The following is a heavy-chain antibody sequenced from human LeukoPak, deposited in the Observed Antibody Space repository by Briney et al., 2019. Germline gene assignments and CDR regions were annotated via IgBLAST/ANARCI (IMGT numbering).Heavy chain of an antibody. Sequence: SETLSLTCTVSGGSFSGYYWSWIRQPPGKGLEWIGEINHSGSTNYNPSLKSRVTISVDTSKNQFSLKLSSVTAADTAVYYCARVILRFLEWSSPHAFDIWGQGTMVTVSS. CDR2: INHSGST. J-gene: IGHJ3*02. D-gene: IGHD3-3*01. CDR3: ARVILRFLEWSSPHAFDI. V-gene: IGHV4-34*01. CDR1: GGSFSGYY.